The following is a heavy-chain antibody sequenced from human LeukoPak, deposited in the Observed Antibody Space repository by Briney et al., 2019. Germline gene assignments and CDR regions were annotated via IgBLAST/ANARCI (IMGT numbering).Heavy chain of an antibody. Sequence: ESLKISCKGSGYSFTYHFIAWVRQMPGNGLEWMGIIYPGDSNSAYSPSFQGQVTFSVDKSIDTAYLQWSSLKPSDTAVYYCARAGLGGYSYGYPGYMDVWGKGTTVTVSS. J-gene: IGHJ6*03. CDR3: ARAGLGGYSYGYPGYMDV. V-gene: IGHV5-51*01. D-gene: IGHD5-18*01. CDR1: GYSFTYHF. CDR2: IYPGDSNS.